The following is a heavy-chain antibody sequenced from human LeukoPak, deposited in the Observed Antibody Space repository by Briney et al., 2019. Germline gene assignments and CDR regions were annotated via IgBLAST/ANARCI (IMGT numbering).Heavy chain of an antibody. CDR2: ISPDSNYK. CDR1: GFTFSTYS. J-gene: IGHJ3*02. V-gene: IGHV3-21*01. Sequence: PGESLRLSCAASGFTFSTYSMNWLRLAPGKGLEWVSSISPDSNYKYYVDSVKGRFTISRDNAKSSLYLQMNSLRAEDTAVYYCAIIGCYRGVCSSDIWGQGTMVTVSS. CDR3: AIIGCYRGVCSSDI. D-gene: IGHD2-2*01.